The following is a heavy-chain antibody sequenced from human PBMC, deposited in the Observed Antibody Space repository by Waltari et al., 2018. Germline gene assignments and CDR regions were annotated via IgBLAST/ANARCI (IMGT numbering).Heavy chain of an antibody. Sequence: QVQLVQSGSELKKSGASVKVSCKASGYIFTPYGINWVRQVPGQGLEWMGWINTNTGNPTYVQGFTGRFVFSLDTSVSTAYLQISSLKAEDSAIYYCARGGGTFSKPQYFDSWGQGTRVTVSS. CDR1: GYIFTPYG. CDR3: ARGGGTFSKPQYFDS. CDR2: INTNTGNP. D-gene: IGHD1-26*01. J-gene: IGHJ4*02. V-gene: IGHV7-4-1*02.